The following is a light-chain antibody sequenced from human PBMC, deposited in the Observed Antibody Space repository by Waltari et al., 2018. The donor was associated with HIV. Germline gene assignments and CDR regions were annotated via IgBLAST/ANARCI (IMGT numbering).Light chain of an antibody. Sequence: DIQMTQSPASLSASVGDRVTITCRASQSVSNNLNWYQQKPGKAPDLLICAASSLQSGVPSRFSGSGSGTDFTLTISSLHPEDFASYYCQQSYSTPLTFGPGTKVDIK. CDR1: QSVSNN. V-gene: IGKV1-39*01. CDR3: QQSYSTPLT. J-gene: IGKJ3*01. CDR2: AAS.